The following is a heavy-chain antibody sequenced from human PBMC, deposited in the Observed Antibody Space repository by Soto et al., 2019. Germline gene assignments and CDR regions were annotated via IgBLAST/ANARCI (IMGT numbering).Heavy chain of an antibody. J-gene: IGHJ4*02. Sequence: VQLVESGGGVVQPGRSLRLSCAASGFTFSDYAMHWVRQAPGKGLEWVAVVSHDGRNTHYADSVKGRFTISRDSSKNTVPLEMTSLRAEDTAVYYCATGGRQSLVTSDFTYWGQGALVTVSS. CDR1: GFTFSDYA. V-gene: IGHV3-30*03. CDR2: VSHDGRNT. D-gene: IGHD6-19*01. CDR3: ATGGRQSLVTSDFTY.